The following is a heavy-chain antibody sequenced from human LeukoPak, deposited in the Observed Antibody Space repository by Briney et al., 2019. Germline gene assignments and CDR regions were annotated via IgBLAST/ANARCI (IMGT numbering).Heavy chain of an antibody. J-gene: IGHJ4*02. Sequence: SGGSLRLSCAASGFTFSSYAMSWVRQAPGKGLEWVSAISGSGGSTYYADSVKGRFTISRDNSKNTLYLQMNSLRAEDTAVYYRAKSSSHYDFWSGIDYWGQGTLVTVSS. CDR3: AKSSSHYDFWSGIDY. CDR1: GFTFSSYA. D-gene: IGHD3-3*01. CDR2: ISGSGGST. V-gene: IGHV3-23*01.